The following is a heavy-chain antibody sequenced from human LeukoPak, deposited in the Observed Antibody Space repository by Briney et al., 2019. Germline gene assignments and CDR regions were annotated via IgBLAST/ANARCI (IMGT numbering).Heavy chain of an antibody. CDR2: IYYSGST. CDR1: GGSISSGDYY. J-gene: IGHJ5*02. D-gene: IGHD4-23*01. Sequence: KPSQTLSLTCTVSGGSISSGDYYWSWIRQPPGKGLEWIGYIYYSGSTYYNPSLKSRVTISVDTSKNQFSLKLSSVTAADTAVYYCARLVRWKIGGGWFDPWGQGTLVTVSS. CDR3: ARLVRWKIGGGWFDP. V-gene: IGHV4-30-4*01.